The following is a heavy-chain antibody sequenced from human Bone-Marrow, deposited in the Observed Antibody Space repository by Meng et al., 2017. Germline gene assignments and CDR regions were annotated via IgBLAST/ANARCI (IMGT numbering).Heavy chain of an antibody. CDR3: AKWGVDY. V-gene: IGHV3-23*01. CDR1: GFTFSSYE. D-gene: IGHD3-16*01. CDR2: ISGSGGST. Sequence: GESLKISCAASGFTFSSYEMHWVRQAPGKGLEWVSAISGSGGSTYYADSVKGRFTISRDNSKNTLYLQMNSLRAEDTAVYYCAKWGVDYWGQGTLVTVSS. J-gene: IGHJ4*02.